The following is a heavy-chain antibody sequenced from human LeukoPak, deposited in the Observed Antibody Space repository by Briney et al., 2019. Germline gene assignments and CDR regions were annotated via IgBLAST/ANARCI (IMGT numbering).Heavy chain of an antibody. CDR3: AIWASGNY. D-gene: IGHD3-10*01. CDR1: GFTCNRSW. J-gene: IGHJ4*02. V-gene: IGHV3-7*01. CDR2: MDPSGSQK. Sequence: GGSLRLSCAASGFTCNRSWLNWVRQAPGRGLEWVANMDPSGSQKRHVDSVKGRFTISKDNPGTSLYLEMNSLRTEDTAIYYCAIWASGNYWGQGTLVTVSS.